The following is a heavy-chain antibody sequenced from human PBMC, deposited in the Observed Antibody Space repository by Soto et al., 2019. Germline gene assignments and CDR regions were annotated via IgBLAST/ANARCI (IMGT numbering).Heavy chain of an antibody. D-gene: IGHD3-22*01. CDR3: ARGLRRRPSNNTYYYDSSGYLEAFVI. CDR1: GFTFSSYA. CDR2: ISYDGSNK. Sequence: PGGSLRLSCAASGFTFSSYAMHWVRQAPGKGLEWVAVISYDGSNKYYADSVKGRFTISRDNSKNTLYLQMNSLRAEDTAVYYCARGLRRRPSNNTYYYDSSGYLEAFVIWGQGTMVTVSS. J-gene: IGHJ3*02. V-gene: IGHV3-30-3*01.